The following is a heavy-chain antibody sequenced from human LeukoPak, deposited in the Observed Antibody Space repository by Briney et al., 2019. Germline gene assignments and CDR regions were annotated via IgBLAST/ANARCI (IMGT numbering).Heavy chain of an antibody. CDR1: GFTFSSYS. CDR2: ISSSSSTI. V-gene: IGHV3-48*04. CDR3: ARDDYDSSGYPSDPDAFDI. J-gene: IGHJ3*02. Sequence: PGGSLRLSCAASGFTFSSYSMNWVRQAPGKGLEWVSYISSSSSTIYYADSVKGRFTISRDNAKNSLYLQMNSLRAEDTAVYYCARDDYDSSGYPSDPDAFDIWGQGTMVTVSS. D-gene: IGHD3-22*01.